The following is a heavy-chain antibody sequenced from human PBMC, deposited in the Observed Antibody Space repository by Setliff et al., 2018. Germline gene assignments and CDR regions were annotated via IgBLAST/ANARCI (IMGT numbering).Heavy chain of an antibody. CDR2: INRRGSS. V-gene: IGHV4-34*01. Sequence: SETLSLTFTVSGGSFSGYYWNWIRQPPGKGLEWIGEINRRGSSKYNPSLKSRVTISVDTSKNQFSLKVSSVTAADTAVYYCASCHIGFAHDFNYWGQGTLVTVSS. CDR1: GGSFSGYY. D-gene: IGHD5-12*01. CDR3: ASCHIGFAHDFNY. J-gene: IGHJ4*02.